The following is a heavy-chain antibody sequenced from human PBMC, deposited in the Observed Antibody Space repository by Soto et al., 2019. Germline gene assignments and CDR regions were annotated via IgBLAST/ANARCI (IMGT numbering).Heavy chain of an antibody. CDR3: ARHPNYDLWTGYVSYYYDGMDV. Sequence: QLQLQESGPGLVKPSETLSLTCTVSGGSISSSSYYWGWIRQPPGKGLEWIGSIYYSGSTYYNPSPQSRVPMSVDKAQNQFSLNLGSATAAHAPVYYCARHPNYDLWTGYVSYYYDGMDVWGQGPTVTVSS. V-gene: IGHV4-39*01. D-gene: IGHD3-3*01. CDR2: IYYSGST. J-gene: IGHJ6*02. CDR1: GGSISSSSYY.